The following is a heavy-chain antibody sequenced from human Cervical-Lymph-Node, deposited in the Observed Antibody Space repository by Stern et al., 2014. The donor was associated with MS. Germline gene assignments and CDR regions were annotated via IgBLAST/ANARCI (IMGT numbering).Heavy chain of an antibody. CDR1: GYIFTTYW. V-gene: IGHV5-51*01. CDR2: IYPGDSDT. CDR3: ARRNYYYYAVDI. Sequence: VQLVQSGAEVKKPGASLKISCKGSGYIFTTYWIGWVRQMPGKGLDWMGIIYPGDSDTKYSPSFQGQVTISADASISTAYLQWSSLKASDTAVYYCARRNYYYYAVDIWGQGTTVTVSS. J-gene: IGHJ6*02.